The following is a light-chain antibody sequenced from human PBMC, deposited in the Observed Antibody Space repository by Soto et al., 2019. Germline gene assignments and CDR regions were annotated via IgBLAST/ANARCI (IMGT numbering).Light chain of an antibody. Sequence: DIQMTQSPSSLSASVGDRVTITCQASQDISNYLNWYQQKPGKAPKLLIYDASNLETGVPSRFIGSGSGTDFTFTISSLQPEDIATYYCQQYDNPPPFTFGPGTKVDIK. CDR3: QQYDNPPPFT. CDR2: DAS. V-gene: IGKV1-33*01. J-gene: IGKJ3*01. CDR1: QDISNY.